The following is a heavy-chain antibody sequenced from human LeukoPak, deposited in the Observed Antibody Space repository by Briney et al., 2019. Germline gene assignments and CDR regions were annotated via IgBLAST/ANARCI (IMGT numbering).Heavy chain of an antibody. V-gene: IGHV3-48*02. CDR2: IGSRSDTI. CDR3: ATDHSGDYVYALHI. CDR1: GFTFGSYG. Sequence: GGSLRLSCAASGFTFGSYGMIWVRQAPGKGLEWVSYIGSRSDTIYYADSVKGRFTVSRDNAKNSLFLQMNSLRDEDTAVYYCATDHSGDYVYALHIWGQGTMVTVSS. D-gene: IGHD4-17*01. J-gene: IGHJ3*02.